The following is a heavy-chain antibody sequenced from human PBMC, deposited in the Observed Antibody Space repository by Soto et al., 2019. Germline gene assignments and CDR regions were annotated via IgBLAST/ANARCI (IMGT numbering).Heavy chain of an antibody. CDR2: INPSGGST. Sequence: VKVSCKASGYSFTSYYMHWVRQAPGQGLEWLGIINPSGGSTTYAQKFQGRVTMTSDTSTSTVYMELSSLTSEDTAVYYCARGSGSVGWFDPWGQGTRVTVSS. D-gene: IGHD1-26*01. J-gene: IGHJ5*02. CDR1: GYSFTSYY. V-gene: IGHV1-46*01. CDR3: ARGSGSVGWFDP.